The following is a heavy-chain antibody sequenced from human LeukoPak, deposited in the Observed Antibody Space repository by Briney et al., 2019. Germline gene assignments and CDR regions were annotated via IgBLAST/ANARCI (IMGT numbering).Heavy chain of an antibody. J-gene: IGHJ4*02. V-gene: IGHV1-69*05. CDR1: GGTLSSYS. CDR2: IIPVSSVT. Sequence: ASVKVSCKASGGTLSSYSINWVRQAPGQGLEWMGGIIPVSSVTEYAQKFQGRVTITTDESTSTTYMELSSLRSDDTAVYYCARVETQGSSPSFDYWGQGTLVTVSS. CDR3: ARVETQGSSPSFDY. D-gene: IGHD6-6*01.